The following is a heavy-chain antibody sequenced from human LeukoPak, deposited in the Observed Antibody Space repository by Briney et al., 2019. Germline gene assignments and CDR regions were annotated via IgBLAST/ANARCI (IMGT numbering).Heavy chain of an antibody. CDR1: GFTFSSYG. J-gene: IGHJ4*02. CDR2: ISYDGSNK. Sequence: GGSLRLSCAASGFTFSSYGMHWVRQAPGKGLEWVAVISYDGSNKYYADSVKGRFTISRDNSKNTLYLQMNSLRAEDTAVYYCARDPTLIGNYFDYWGQGTLVTVSS. CDR3: ARDPTLIGNYFDY. V-gene: IGHV3-30*03. D-gene: IGHD3-16*01.